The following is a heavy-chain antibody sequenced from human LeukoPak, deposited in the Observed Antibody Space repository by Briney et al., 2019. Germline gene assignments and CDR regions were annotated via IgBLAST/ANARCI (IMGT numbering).Heavy chain of an antibody. CDR3: ARHYYYDSSGLYFDP. D-gene: IGHD3-22*01. J-gene: IGHJ5*02. Sequence: GGSLRLSCAASGFNFIDYSMNWVRQAPGKGLEWISYIGISSGNTKYADSVKGRFTISRDKARNSLYLQMNSLRVEDTAVYYCARHYYYDSSGLYFDPWGQGTLVTVSS. CDR1: GFNFIDYS. V-gene: IGHV3-48*01. CDR2: IGISSGNT.